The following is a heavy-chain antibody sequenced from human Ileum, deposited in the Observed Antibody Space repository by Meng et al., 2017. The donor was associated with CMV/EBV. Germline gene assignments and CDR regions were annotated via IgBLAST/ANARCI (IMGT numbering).Heavy chain of an antibody. CDR3: VRQVVAASFDY. J-gene: IGHJ4*02. CDR2: IYYSGSP. V-gene: IGHV4-30-4*08. D-gene: IGHD2-15*01. CDR1: GGYITSGNYY. Sequence: VLWQESGHGLVKPSQTLSLPCTVVGGYITSGNYYWSWIRQPPGRGLECIGYIYYSGSPYYKPFLKSRVTISLDTSKNQFSLNLRSVTATDSAVYYCVRQVVAASFDYWGQGALVTVSS.